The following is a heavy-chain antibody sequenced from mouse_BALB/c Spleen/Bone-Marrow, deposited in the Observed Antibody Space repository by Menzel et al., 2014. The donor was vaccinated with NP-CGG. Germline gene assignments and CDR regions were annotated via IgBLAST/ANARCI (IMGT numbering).Heavy chain of an antibody. CDR2: ISGGGSYT. CDR3: ARHAYYDQTEVSFVY. Sequence: EVQLQESGGGLVKSGGSLKLSCAASGFTSSNYGMSWVRQTPEKRLEWVATISGGGSYTFYSDSVKGRFTIFRDNAKNNLYLQLSSLRSEDTALYYCARHAYYDQTEVSFVYWGQGTLVTVSA. J-gene: IGHJ3*01. D-gene: IGHD2-4*01. V-gene: IGHV5-9-2*01. CDR1: GFTSSNYG.